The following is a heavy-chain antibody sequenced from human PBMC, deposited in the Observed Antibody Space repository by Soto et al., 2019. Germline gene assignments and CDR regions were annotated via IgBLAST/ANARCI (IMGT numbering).Heavy chain of an antibody. CDR1: GFAFNTYS. V-gene: IGHV3-21*06. D-gene: IGHD6-19*01. J-gene: IGHJ4*02. CDR3: ARDDGWLILDY. CDR2: ITRSSSYI. Sequence: EVQLVESGGGPVKPGGSLRLSCAASGFAFNTYSMNWVRQAPGKGLEWVAFITRSSSYIYYADSVRGRFTLSRDNAKNSLYLQMNSLRAEDTAKYYCARDDGWLILDYWGQGTLVTVSS.